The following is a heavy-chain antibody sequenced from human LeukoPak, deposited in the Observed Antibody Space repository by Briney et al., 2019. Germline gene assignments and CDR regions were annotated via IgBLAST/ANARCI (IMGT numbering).Heavy chain of an antibody. D-gene: IGHD5-24*01. V-gene: IGHV3-53*04. CDR3: ARRGDGYRPDAFDI. Sequence: GGSLRLTCAASGFTVSSNYMSWVRQAPGKGLEWVSVIYSGGSTYYADSVKGRFTISRHNSKNTLYLQMNSLRAEDTAVYYCARRGDGYRPDAFDIWGQETMVTASS. CDR1: GFTVSSNY. CDR2: IYSGGST. J-gene: IGHJ3*02.